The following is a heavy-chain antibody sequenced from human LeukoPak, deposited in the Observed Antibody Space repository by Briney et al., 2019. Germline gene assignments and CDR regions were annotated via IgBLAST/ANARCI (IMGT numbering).Heavy chain of an antibody. D-gene: IGHD3-22*01. Sequence: GRSLRLSCAASGFTFSSYGMHWARQAPGKGLEWVAVIWYDGSNKYYADSVKGRFTISRDNYKNTLYLQMNSLRAEDTAVYYCAKDEAPDYYDSSGYGVAFDIWGQGTMVTVSS. CDR2: IWYDGSNK. V-gene: IGHV3-33*06. J-gene: IGHJ3*02. CDR1: GFTFSSYG. CDR3: AKDEAPDYYDSSGYGVAFDI.